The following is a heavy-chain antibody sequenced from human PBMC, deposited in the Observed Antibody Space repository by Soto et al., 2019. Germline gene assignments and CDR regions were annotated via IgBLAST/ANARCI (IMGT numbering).Heavy chain of an antibody. D-gene: IGHD3-10*01. V-gene: IGHV3-23*01. CDR1: GFTFSSYA. J-gene: IGHJ4*02. CDR3: AKERITYYYGSGSYYNSFDY. CDR2: ISGSGGST. Sequence: EVQLLESGGGLVQPGGSLRLSCAASGFTFSSYAMSWVRQAPGKGLEWVSAISGSGGSTYYADSVKGRFTISRDNSKNTLYLQMNSLRAEDTAVYYCAKERITYYYGSGSYYNSFDYWGQGTLVTVSS.